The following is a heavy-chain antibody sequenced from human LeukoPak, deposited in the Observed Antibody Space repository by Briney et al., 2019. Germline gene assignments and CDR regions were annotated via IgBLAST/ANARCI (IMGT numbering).Heavy chain of an antibody. V-gene: IGHV3-21*01. CDR3: ARSRDYGDYYFDY. CDR2: ISSSSSYI. Sequence: LRKCGAASGFTFSSDSMNWVRQAPGKGLEWVSSISSSSSYIYYADSVKGRFTISRDNAKNSLYLQMNSLRAEDTAVYYCARSRDYGDYYFDYWGQGTLVTVSS. CDR1: GFTFSSDS. D-gene: IGHD4-17*01. J-gene: IGHJ4*02.